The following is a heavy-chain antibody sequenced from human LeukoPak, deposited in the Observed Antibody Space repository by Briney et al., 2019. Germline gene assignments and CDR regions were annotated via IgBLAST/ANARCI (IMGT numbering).Heavy chain of an antibody. CDR2: INHSGST. CDR1: GGSFSGYY. Sequence: SETLSLTCAVSGGSFSGYYWSWIRQPPGRGLEWIGEINHSGSTNYNPSLKSRVTISVDTSKNQFSLKLSSVTAADTAVYYCARAYSSSCCTSAEYFQHWGQGTLVTVSS. CDR3: ARAYSSSCCTSAEYFQH. V-gene: IGHV4-34*01. J-gene: IGHJ1*01. D-gene: IGHD6-13*01.